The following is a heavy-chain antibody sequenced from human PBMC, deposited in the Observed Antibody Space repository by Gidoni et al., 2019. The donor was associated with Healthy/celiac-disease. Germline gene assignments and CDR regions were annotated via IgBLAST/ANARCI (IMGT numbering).Heavy chain of an antibody. D-gene: IGHD3-3*01. CDR2: ISYDGSNK. Sequence: QVQLVESGGGVVQPGRSLRLSCAASGFTFSSYAMHWVRQAPGKGLAWVAVISYDGSNKYYADSVKGRFTISRDNSKNTLYLQMNSLRAEDTAVYYCARGPYYDFWSGYSLWWFDPWGQGTLVTVSS. V-gene: IGHV3-30*01. CDR1: GFTFSSYA. CDR3: ARGPYYDFWSGYSLWWFDP. J-gene: IGHJ5*02.